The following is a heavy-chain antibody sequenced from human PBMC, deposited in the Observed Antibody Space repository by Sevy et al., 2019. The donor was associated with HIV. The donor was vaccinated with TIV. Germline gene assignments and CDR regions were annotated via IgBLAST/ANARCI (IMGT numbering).Heavy chain of an antibody. D-gene: IGHD3-16*01. CDR1: GFRFSDEP. CDR2: IRSDSSVM. CDR3: VRETQFGFDY. Sequence: GGSLRLSCVASGFRFSDEPMNWVRQAPGKGLEWISNIRSDSSVMSYAHTVRGRFTVSRDNARNSLSLQLNSLRDEDTALYYCVRETQFGFDYWGQGTLVTVSS. J-gene: IGHJ4*02. V-gene: IGHV3-48*02.